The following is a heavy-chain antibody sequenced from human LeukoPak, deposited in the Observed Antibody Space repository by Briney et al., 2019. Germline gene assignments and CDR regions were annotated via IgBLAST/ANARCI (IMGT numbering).Heavy chain of an antibody. V-gene: IGHV3-7*05. Sequence: GGSLRLSCAASGFTFSSYWMTWVRQAPGKGLEWVANIKQGGSEKYYVDSVKGRFTISKDSARNSLCLQMDSLRAEDTAVYYCARVRYSIGYYYYFDYWGQGTLVTVSS. D-gene: IGHD6-19*01. CDR1: GFTFSSYW. CDR3: ARVRYSIGYYYYFDY. CDR2: IKQGGSEK. J-gene: IGHJ4*02.